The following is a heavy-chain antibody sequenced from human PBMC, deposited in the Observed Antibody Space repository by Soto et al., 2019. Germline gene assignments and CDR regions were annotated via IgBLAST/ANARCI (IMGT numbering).Heavy chain of an antibody. V-gene: IGHV1-18*04. CDR2: ISAYNGNT. CDR3: ARSPGLDILTGYYY. Sequence: AASVKVSCKASGYTFTSYGISWVRQAPGQGLEWMGWISAYNGNTNYAQKLQGRVTMTTDTSTSTAYMGLRSLRSDDTAVYYCARSPGLDILTGYYYWGQGTLVTVSS. CDR1: GYTFTSYG. D-gene: IGHD3-9*01. J-gene: IGHJ4*02.